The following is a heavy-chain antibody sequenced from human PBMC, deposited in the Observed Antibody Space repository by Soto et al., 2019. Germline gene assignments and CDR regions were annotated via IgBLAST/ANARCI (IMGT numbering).Heavy chain of an antibody. D-gene: IGHD3-10*01. J-gene: IGHJ3*02. V-gene: IGHV1-2*02. CDR3: ARDPEDTMVRGVMSALDI. CDR2: INPNSGGT. CDR1: GYTFTGYY. Sequence: ASVKVSCKASGYTFTGYYMHWVRQAPGQGLEWMGWINPNSGGTNYAQKFQGRVTITADESTSTAYMELSSLRSEDTAVYYCARDPEDTMVRGVMSALDIWGQGTMVTVSS.